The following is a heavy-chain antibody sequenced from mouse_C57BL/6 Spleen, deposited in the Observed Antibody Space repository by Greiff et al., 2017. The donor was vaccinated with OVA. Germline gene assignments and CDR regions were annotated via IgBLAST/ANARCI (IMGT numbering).Heavy chain of an antibody. D-gene: IGHD1-1*01. CDR2: IYPGDGDT. Sequence: VQLQHSGAELVKPGASVKISCKASGYAFSSYWMNWVKQRPGKGLEWIGQIYPGDGDTNYNGKFKGKATLTADKSSSTAYMQLSSLTSEDSAVYFCARSDYYGSSYDDYWGQGTTLTVSS. V-gene: IGHV1-80*01. CDR1: GYAFSSYW. CDR3: ARSDYYGSSYDDY. J-gene: IGHJ2*01.